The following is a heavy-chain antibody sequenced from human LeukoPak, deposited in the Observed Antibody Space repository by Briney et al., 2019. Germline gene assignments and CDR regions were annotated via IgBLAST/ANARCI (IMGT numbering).Heavy chain of an antibody. D-gene: IGHD1-26*01. CDR2: IIPIFGIA. CDR1: GGTFSSYA. J-gene: IGHJ4*02. V-gene: IGHV1-69*04. CDR3: SRDDSGSYYGDY. Sequence: SVKVSCKASGGTFSSYAISWVRQAPGQGLEWMGRIIPIFGIANYAQKFQGRVTITADKSTSTAYMELSSLRSEDTAVYYCSRDDSGSYYGDYWGQGTLVTVSS.